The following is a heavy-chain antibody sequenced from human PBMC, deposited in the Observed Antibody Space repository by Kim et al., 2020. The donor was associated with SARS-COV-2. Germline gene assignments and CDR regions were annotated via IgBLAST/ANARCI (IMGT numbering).Heavy chain of an antibody. V-gene: IGHV4-31*03. D-gene: IGHD3-22*01. CDR2: IYYSGNT. J-gene: IGHJ5*01. Sequence: SETLSLTCTVSGGSISSGGYYWNWIRQHTVMGLVWIGYIYYSGNTYYNSSLKSRVSLSVDTSKNQFSLKTSSVTAADTPVCYCARDVGGYSDSSGYIWF. CDR1: GGSISSGGYY. CDR3: ARDVGGYSDSSGYIWF.